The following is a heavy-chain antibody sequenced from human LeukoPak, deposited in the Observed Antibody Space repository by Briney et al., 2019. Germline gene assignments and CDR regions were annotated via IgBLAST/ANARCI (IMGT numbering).Heavy chain of an antibody. CDR3: ARATPSSGWYDYFDY. V-gene: IGHV1-18*01. J-gene: IGHJ4*02. Sequence: ASVKVSCKASGYAFTSYGISWVRRAPGQGLEWMGWISAYNGNTNYAQKLQGRVTMTTDTSTSTAYMELRSLRSDDTAVYYCARATPSSGWYDYFDYWGQGTLVTVSS. D-gene: IGHD6-19*01. CDR1: GYAFTSYG. CDR2: ISAYNGNT.